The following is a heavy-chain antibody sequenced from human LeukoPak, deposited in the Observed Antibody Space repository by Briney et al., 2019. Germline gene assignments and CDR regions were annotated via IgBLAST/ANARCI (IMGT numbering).Heavy chain of an antibody. D-gene: IGHD3-16*02. Sequence: ASVKVSCKASGYTFTGYYMHWVRQAPGQGREWMGWINPNSGGTNYAQKFQGRVTMTRDTSISTAYMELSRLRSDDTAVYYCARDDLGVWGSYRQIDYWGQGTLVTVSS. V-gene: IGHV1-2*02. CDR1: GYTFTGYY. CDR3: ARDDLGVWGSYRQIDY. J-gene: IGHJ4*02. CDR2: INPNSGGT.